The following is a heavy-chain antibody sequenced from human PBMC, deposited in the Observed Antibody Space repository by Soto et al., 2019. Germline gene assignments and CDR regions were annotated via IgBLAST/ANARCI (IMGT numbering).Heavy chain of an antibody. CDR3: AREKWLVRRNDPFDI. Sequence: QVQLVQSGAEVKKPGASVKVSCKASGYTFINYYMHWVRQAPGQRLEWMGIINPNGGSTTYAQKFQGRVTLTRDTSTNTVNMELSSLRSEDTAVYYCAREKWLVRRNDPFDIWGQGTMVTVSS. J-gene: IGHJ3*02. CDR2: INPNGGST. D-gene: IGHD6-19*01. V-gene: IGHV1-46*01. CDR1: GYTFINYY.